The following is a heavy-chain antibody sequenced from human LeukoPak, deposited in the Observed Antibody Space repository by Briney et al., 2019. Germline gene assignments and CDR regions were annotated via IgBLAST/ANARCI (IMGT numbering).Heavy chain of an antibody. V-gene: IGHV5-51*01. J-gene: IGHJ4*02. CDR1: GYSFTSYW. D-gene: IGHD3-10*01. CDR3: ARLVGDYYGSGSYYNLDY. CDR2: IYPGDSDT. Sequence: GESLKISCKGSGYSFTSYWIGWVRQMPGKGLEWMGIIYPGDSDTRYSPSFQGQVTISADKPISTAYLQWSSLKASDTAMYYCARLVGDYYGSGSYYNLDYWGQGTLVTVSS.